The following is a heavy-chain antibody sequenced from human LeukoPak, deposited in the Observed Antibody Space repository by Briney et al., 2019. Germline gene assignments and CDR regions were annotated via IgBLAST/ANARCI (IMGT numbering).Heavy chain of an antibody. CDR3: ARGGSRSYTSSTLDY. J-gene: IGHJ4*02. CDR2: ISYSGST. CDR1: GGSINVYY. D-gene: IGHD6-6*01. Sequence: SETLSLTCSVSGGSINVYYWNWIRQSPGKGLEWIGSISYSGSTNYNPSLKSRVAISMDTSKNRFSLKVNSVIAADTAMYYCARGGSRSYTSSTLDYWGQGTLVTVSS. V-gene: IGHV4-59*01.